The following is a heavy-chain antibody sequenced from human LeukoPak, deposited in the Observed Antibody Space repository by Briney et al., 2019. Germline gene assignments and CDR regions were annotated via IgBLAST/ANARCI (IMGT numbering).Heavy chain of an antibody. J-gene: IGHJ4*02. V-gene: IGHV3-21*01. CDR3: ARDHGRYCSL. CDR1: GFAFSSYS. CDR2: ISSSSSYI. Sequence: GGSLRLSCAASGFAFSSYSMNWVRQAPGKGLEWVSSISSSSSYIYYADSVKGRFTISRDNAKNSLYLQMNSLRAEDTAVYYCARDHGRYCSLWGQGTLVTVSS. D-gene: IGHD2-15*01.